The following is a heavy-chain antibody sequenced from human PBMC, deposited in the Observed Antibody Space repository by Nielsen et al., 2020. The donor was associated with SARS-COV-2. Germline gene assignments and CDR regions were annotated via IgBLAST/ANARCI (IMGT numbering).Heavy chain of an antibody. D-gene: IGHD6-13*01. CDR1: GGSISSSNW. CDR2: IYHSGST. Sequence: SETLSLTCAVSGGSISSSNWWSWVRQPPGKGLEWIGEIYHSGSTNYNPSLKSRVTISVDKSKNQFSLKLSSVTAADTAVYYCARGGAGSSSWGTFDYWGQGTLVTVSS. J-gene: IGHJ4*02. CDR3: ARGGAGSSSWGTFDY. V-gene: IGHV4-4*02.